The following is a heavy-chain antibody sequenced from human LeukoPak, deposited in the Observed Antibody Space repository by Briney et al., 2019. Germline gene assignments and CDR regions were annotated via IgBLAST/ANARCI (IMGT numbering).Heavy chain of an antibody. Sequence: SETLSLTCTVSAYSISSGYYWGWIRQPPGKGLEWIGSIYYSGNTYYNPSLKSRVTISADTSKNQFSLKLTSVTAADTAVYYCARGMITEEFDYWGQGTLVTVSS. CDR2: IYYSGNT. CDR1: AYSISSGYY. D-gene: IGHD3-16*01. J-gene: IGHJ4*02. V-gene: IGHV4-38-2*02. CDR3: ARGMITEEFDY.